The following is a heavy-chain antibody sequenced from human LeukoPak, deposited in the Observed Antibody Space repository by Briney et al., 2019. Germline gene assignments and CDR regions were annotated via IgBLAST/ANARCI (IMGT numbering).Heavy chain of an antibody. CDR1: GFTFSSIA. D-gene: IGHD1-1*01. CDR3: AKGQELDDGVFDS. V-gene: IGHV3-23*01. Sequence: GGSLRLSCAASGFTFSSIAMTWVRQASGKALEWVSTIRSNGDTTYNADSVKGRFTISRDNSKNTLYLQLNSLRVEDTAIYYCAKGQELDDGVFDSWGQGTLVTVSS. CDR2: IRSNGDTT. J-gene: IGHJ4*02.